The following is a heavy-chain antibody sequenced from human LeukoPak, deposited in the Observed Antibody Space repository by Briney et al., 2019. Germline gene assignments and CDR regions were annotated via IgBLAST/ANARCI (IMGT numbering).Heavy chain of an antibody. D-gene: IGHD1-26*01. CDR1: GGTFSSYA. CDR2: ISAYNGDT. Sequence: ASVKVSCKASGGTFSSYAISWVRQAPGQGLEWMGWISAYNGDTNYAQKLQGRVTMTTDTSTSTAYMELRSLRSDDTAVYYCARASRGSYFDYWGQGTLVTVSS. J-gene: IGHJ4*02. CDR3: ARASRGSYFDY. V-gene: IGHV1-18*01.